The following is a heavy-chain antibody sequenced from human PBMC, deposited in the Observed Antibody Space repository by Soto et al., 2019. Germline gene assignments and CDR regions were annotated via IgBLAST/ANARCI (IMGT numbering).Heavy chain of an antibody. CDR1: GFTFDDYA. D-gene: IGHD5-12*01. V-gene: IGHV3-9*01. CDR3: AKDRDYDPYSGMDV. J-gene: IGHJ6*02. CDR2: ISWNSGNI. Sequence: EVQLVESGGGLVQPGRSLRLSCAASGFTFDDYAMHWVRQAPGKGLEWVSGISWNSGNIVYADSVQGRFTISRDNAKNSLYLQMNSLRAEDTALYYCAKDRDYDPYSGMDVWGQGTTVTVSS.